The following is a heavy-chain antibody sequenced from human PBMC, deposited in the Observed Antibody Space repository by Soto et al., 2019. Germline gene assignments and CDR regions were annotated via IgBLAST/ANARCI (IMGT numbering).Heavy chain of an antibody. CDR3: SRKDTDYVRY. CDR1: GFSLSTSGLG. V-gene: IGHV2-5*02. J-gene: IGHJ4*02. CDR2: IYWDDDN. Sequence: QITLKEYGPTLVKPTQTLTLSCTVSGFSLSTSGLGVHWLRQPPGKALEWLGIIYWDDDNRYSPSLKSRLTITKDSAKTQVVLTMTDMDPVDTAIDYCSRKDTDYVRYWGQGALVMVSS. D-gene: IGHD4-17*01.